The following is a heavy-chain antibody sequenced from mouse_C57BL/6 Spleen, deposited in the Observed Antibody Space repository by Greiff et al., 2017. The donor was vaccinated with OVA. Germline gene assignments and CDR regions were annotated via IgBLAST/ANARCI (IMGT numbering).Heavy chain of an antibody. CDR3: TPLDSSGFAWFAY. J-gene: IGHJ3*01. CDR1: GFNIKDYY. V-gene: IGHV14-1*01. D-gene: IGHD3-2*02. Sequence: EVQLQQSGAELVRPGASVKLSCTASGFNIKDYYMHWVKQRPEQGLEWIGRIDPEDGDTEYAPKFQGKATMTADTSSNTAYLQLSSLTSEDTAVYYCTPLDSSGFAWFAYWGQGTLVTVSA. CDR2: IDPEDGDT.